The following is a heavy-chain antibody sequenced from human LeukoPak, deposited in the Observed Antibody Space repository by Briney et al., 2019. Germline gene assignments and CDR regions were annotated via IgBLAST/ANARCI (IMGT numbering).Heavy chain of an antibody. CDR1: GYSISSGYY. D-gene: IGHD1-14*01. CDR2: INHSGST. J-gene: IGHJ4*02. V-gene: IGHV4-34*01. CDR3: ARGLISATEPFDY. Sequence: PSETLSLTCAVSGYSISSGYYWSWIRQPPGKGLEWIGEINHSGSTNYNPSLKSRVTISVDTSKNQFSLKLSSVTAADTAVYYCARGLISATEPFDYWGQGTLVTVSS.